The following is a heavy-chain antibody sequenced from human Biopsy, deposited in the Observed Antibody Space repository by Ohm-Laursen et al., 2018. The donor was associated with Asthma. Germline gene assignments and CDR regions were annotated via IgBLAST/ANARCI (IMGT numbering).Heavy chain of an antibody. CDR2: ISYDGNHK. Sequence: SLRFSCSASGFMFRSFGMHWVRQAPGKGLEWVAVISYDGNHKFYEDSVKGRFTISRDNSKNTLYLQMNSLRTEDTAVYYCAKRRGYSGHDNDYWGQGTLVIVSS. J-gene: IGHJ4*02. V-gene: IGHV3-30*18. CDR3: AKRRGYSGHDNDY. D-gene: IGHD5-12*01. CDR1: GFMFRSFG.